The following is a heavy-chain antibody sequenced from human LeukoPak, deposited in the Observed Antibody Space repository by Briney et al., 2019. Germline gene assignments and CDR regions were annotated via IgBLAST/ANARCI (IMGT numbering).Heavy chain of an antibody. CDR2: ISSNGGST. V-gene: IGHV3-64*01. J-gene: IGHJ3*02. CDR1: GFTFSSYA. D-gene: IGHD6-13*01. CDR3: ARAPASWDAFDI. Sequence: GGSLRLSCAASGFTFSSYAMHWVRQAPGKGLEYVSAISSNGGSTYYANSVKGRFTISRDNSKNTLYLQMNSLRAEDTAVYYCARAPASWDAFDIWGQGTMVTVSS.